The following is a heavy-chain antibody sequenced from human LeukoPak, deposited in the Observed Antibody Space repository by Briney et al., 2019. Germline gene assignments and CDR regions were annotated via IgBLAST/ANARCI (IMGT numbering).Heavy chain of an antibody. CDR1: GYTFINYY. V-gene: IGHV1-46*01. Sequence: ASVKASCKASGYTFINYYMHWVRQAPGQGPEWMGAINPSGDSTIDAQKFLGRVTMTRDTSTGTVNMELSSLRSEDTAVYYCASALYCGGDCYSGRYFFDYWGQGTQVTVSS. CDR2: INPSGDST. CDR3: ASALYCGGDCYSGRYFFDY. J-gene: IGHJ4*02. D-gene: IGHD2-21*02.